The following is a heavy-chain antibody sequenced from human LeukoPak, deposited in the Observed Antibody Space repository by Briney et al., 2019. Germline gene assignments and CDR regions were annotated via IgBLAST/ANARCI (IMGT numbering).Heavy chain of an antibody. CDR3: ARGDILTGYYKPPPGY. D-gene: IGHD3-9*01. Sequence: SETLSLTCTVSGGSISSGDYYWSWIRQPPGKGLEWIGYIYYSGSTYYNPSPKSRVTISVDTSKNQFSLKLSSVTAADTAVYYCARGDILTGYYKPPPGYWGQGTLVTVSS. CDR1: GGSISSGDYY. V-gene: IGHV4-30-4*01. J-gene: IGHJ4*02. CDR2: IYYSGST.